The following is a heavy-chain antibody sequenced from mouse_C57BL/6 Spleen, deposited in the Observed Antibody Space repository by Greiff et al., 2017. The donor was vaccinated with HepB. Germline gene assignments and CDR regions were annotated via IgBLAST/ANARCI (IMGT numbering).Heavy chain of an antibody. Sequence: VKLMESVAELVKPGASVKISCKASGYAFSSYWMNWVKQRPGKGLEWIGQIYPGDGDTNYNGKFKGKATLTADKSSSTAYMQLSSLTSEDSAVYFCARSGSNYVAMDYWGQGTSVTVSS. CDR3: ARSGSNYVAMDY. J-gene: IGHJ4*01. CDR2: IYPGDGDT. CDR1: GYAFSSYW. V-gene: IGHV1-80*01. D-gene: IGHD2-5*01.